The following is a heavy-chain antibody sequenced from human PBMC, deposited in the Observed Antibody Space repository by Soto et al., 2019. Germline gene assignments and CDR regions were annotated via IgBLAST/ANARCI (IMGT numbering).Heavy chain of an antibody. Sequence: QVQLQESGPGLVKPSETLSLTCTVSGGSISSYYWSWIRQPPGKGLEWIGYIYYSGSTNYNPSLKSRVTISVDTSKNQFSLKLSSVTAADTAVYYCARGRQQLVWGYFDYWGQGTLVTVSS. CDR3: ARGRQQLVWGYFDY. CDR2: IYYSGST. CDR1: GGSISSYY. D-gene: IGHD6-13*01. J-gene: IGHJ4*02. V-gene: IGHV4-59*01.